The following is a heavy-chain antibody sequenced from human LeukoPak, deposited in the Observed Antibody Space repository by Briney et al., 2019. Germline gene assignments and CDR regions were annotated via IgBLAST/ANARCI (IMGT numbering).Heavy chain of an antibody. CDR2: ISGSGGST. Sequence: GGSLRLSCAASGFTFSSYNLNWVRQAPGKGLEWVSAISGSGGSTYYADSVKGRFTISRDNSKNTLYLQMNSLRAEDTAVYYCAKDRGVRGVRGGSDYWGQGTLVTVSS. J-gene: IGHJ4*02. V-gene: IGHV3-23*01. CDR1: GFTFSSYN. CDR3: AKDRGVRGVRGGSDY. D-gene: IGHD3-10*01.